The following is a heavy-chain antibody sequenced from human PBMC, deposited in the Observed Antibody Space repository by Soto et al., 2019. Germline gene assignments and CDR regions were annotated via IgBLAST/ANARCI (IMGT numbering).Heavy chain of an antibody. CDR1: GFTFTSSA. V-gene: IGHV1-58*01. CDR3: AAYGRYGGNTKSYYFDY. Sequence: SVKVSCKASGFTFTSSAVQWVRQARGQRLEWIGWIVVGSGNTNYAQKFQERVTITRDMSTSTAYMELSSLRSEDTAVYYCAAYGRYGGNTKSYYFDYWGQGTLVTSPQ. D-gene: IGHD2-15*01. J-gene: IGHJ4*02. CDR2: IVVGSGNT.